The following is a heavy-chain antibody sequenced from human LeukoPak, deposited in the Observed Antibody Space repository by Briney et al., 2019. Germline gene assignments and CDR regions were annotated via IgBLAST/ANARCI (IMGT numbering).Heavy chain of an antibody. CDR3: ARSRYGYCSSTSCYLDAFDV. D-gene: IGHD2-2*03. CDR1: GGSISSYY. V-gene: IGHV4-59*01. CDR2: IYYSGST. J-gene: IGHJ3*01. Sequence: SETLSLTCTVSGGSISSYYWSWIRQPPGKGLEWIGYIYYSGSTNYNPSLKSRVTISVDTSKNQFSLKETSVTAADTAVHYCARSRYGYCSSTSCYLDAFDVWGQGTMVTVSS.